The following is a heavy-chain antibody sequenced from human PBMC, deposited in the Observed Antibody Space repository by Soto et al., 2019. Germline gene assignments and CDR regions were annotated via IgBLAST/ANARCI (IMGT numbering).Heavy chain of an antibody. D-gene: IGHD6-19*01. CDR1: GYTFTSYG. CDR3: ARILYSSGWYYFDY. Sequence: ASVKVSCKASGYTFTSYGISWVRQAPGQGLEWMGWISAYNGNTNYAQKLQGRVTMTTDTSTSTAYMELRSLRSDDTALYYCARILYSSGWYYFDYRGQGTLVTVSS. V-gene: IGHV1-18*01. CDR2: ISAYNGNT. J-gene: IGHJ4*02.